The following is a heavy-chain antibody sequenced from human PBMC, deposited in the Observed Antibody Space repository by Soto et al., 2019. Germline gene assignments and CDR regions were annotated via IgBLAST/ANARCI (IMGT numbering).Heavy chain of an antibody. D-gene: IGHD2-15*01. Sequence: SVKVSCKASGGTFSSHIISWVRQAPGQGPEWMGRIIPILDMTKYAQKFQGRVTITRDTSASTAYMELSSLRSEDTAVYYCARPRAHCSGGSCYTEYFQHWGQGTLVTVSS. CDR1: GGTFSSHI. V-gene: IGHV1-69*02. CDR2: IIPILDMT. CDR3: ARPRAHCSGGSCYTEYFQH. J-gene: IGHJ1*01.